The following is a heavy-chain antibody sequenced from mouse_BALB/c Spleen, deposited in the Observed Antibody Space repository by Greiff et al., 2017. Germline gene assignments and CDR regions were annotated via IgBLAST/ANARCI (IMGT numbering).Heavy chain of an antibody. CDR2: ISYSGST. Sequence: EVKLQESGPGLVKPSQSLSLTCTVTGYSITSDYAWNWIRQFPGNKLEWMGYISYSGSTSYNPSLKSRISITRDTSKNQFFLQLNSVTTEDTATYYCASTVWLLPFAYWGQGTLVTVSA. CDR1: GYSITSDYA. V-gene: IGHV3-2*02. J-gene: IGHJ3*01. D-gene: IGHD2-3*01. CDR3: ASTVWLLPFAY.